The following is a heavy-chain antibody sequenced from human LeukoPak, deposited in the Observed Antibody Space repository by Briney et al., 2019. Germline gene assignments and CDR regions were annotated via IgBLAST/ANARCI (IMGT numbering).Heavy chain of an antibody. CDR1: GFTFSSYA. V-gene: IGHV3-23*01. D-gene: IGHD2-2*01. CDR2: ISGSGGST. Sequence: GGSLRLSCAASGFTFSSYAMSWVRQAPGKGLEWVSAISGSGGSTYYADSVKGRFTISRDNSKNTLYLQMNSLRAEDTAVYYCAKLPPIVVVPAAMSDFDYWGQGTLVTVSS. CDR3: AKLPPIVVVPAAMSDFDY. J-gene: IGHJ4*02.